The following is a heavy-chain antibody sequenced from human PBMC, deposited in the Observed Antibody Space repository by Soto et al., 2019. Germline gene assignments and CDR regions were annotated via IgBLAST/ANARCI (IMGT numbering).Heavy chain of an antibody. CDR2: IYHSGST. D-gene: IGHD3-3*01. Sequence: QLQLQESGSGLVKPSQTLSLTCAVSGGSISSGGYSWSWIRQPPGKGLEWIGYIYHSGSTYYNPSLKGRVTISVDRSKNQFSLKLSSVTAADTAVYYCARGISDDFWSGYYNWFDPWGQGTLVTVSS. CDR3: ARGISDDFWSGYYNWFDP. CDR1: GGSISSGGYS. J-gene: IGHJ5*02. V-gene: IGHV4-30-2*01.